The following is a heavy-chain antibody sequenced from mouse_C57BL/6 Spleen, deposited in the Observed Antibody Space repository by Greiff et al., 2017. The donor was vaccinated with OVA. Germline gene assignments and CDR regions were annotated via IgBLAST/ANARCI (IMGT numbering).Heavy chain of an antibody. D-gene: IGHD1-1*01. CDR3: ARGYYGSSLDY. V-gene: IGHV1-26*01. J-gene: IGHJ2*01. CDR1: GYTFTDYY. Sequence: SGPELVKPGASVKISCKASGYTFTDYYMNWVKQSHGKSLEWIGDINPNNGGTSYNQKFKGKATLTVDKSSSTAYMELRSLTSEDSAVYYCARGYYGSSLDYWGQGTTRTVSS. CDR2: INPNNGGT.